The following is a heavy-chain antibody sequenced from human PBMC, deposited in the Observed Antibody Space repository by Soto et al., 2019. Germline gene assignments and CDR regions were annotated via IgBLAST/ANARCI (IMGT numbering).Heavy chain of an antibody. CDR1: GFTFSSFA. CDR2: ISDSGGNT. CDR3: AKDPYIPTLTIPRCYYYVMDV. V-gene: IGHV3-23*01. Sequence: PGGSLRLSCAASGFTFSSFAMSWVRQAPGKGLEWVSSISDSGGNTYFADSVKGRFTISRDNSKNTLYLQMNSLRAEDTAVYYCAKDPYIPTLTIPRCYYYVMDVWGQGTTVTVSS. D-gene: IGHD4-17*01. J-gene: IGHJ6*02.